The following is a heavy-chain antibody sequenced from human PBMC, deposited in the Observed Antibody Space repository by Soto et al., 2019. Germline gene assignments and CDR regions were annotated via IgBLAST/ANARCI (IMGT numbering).Heavy chain of an antibody. D-gene: IGHD2-2*01. Sequence: GGSLRLSCAASGFTVSSNYMSWVRQAPGKGLEWVSLIYTGGSTYYADSVKGRFTISRDNSKNTLYLQMNSLRAEDTAVYYCARGSCSTSTCGGAIDYWGQGTLVTVSS. CDR3: ARGSCSTSTCGGAIDY. V-gene: IGHV3-53*01. CDR1: GFTVSSNY. CDR2: IYTGGST. J-gene: IGHJ4*02.